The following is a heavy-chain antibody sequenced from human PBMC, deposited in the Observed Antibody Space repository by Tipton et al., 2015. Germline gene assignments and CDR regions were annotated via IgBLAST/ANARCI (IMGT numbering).Heavy chain of an antibody. CDR1: GGSITQYY. D-gene: IGHD5/OR15-5a*01. CDR2: IFYSGIS. V-gene: IGHV4-59*01. CDR3: ASEPVSSAPSFDY. Sequence: TLSLTCTVSGGSITQYYRTWIRQAPGKGLEWIGYIFYSGISKYNPSLKSRVTISRDTSKNQFALKMSSVTAADTAVYYCASEPVSSAPSFDYWGQGILVTVSS. J-gene: IGHJ4*02.